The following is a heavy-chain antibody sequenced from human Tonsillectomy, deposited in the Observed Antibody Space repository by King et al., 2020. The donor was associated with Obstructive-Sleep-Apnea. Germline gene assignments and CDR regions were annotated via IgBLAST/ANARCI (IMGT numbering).Heavy chain of an antibody. CDR3: ARALTPRGAIFGVATTLSWYYGMDV. CDR1: GYTFTTNY. J-gene: IGHJ6*02. CDR2: INPSGGNT. Sequence: QLVQSGAEVKKPGASVRVSCKTSGYTFTTNYLHWVRQAPGQGLEWVGMINPSGGNTNYAQKFQDRVTMTRDTSTSTVYMDLSSLRSEDTAVYYCARALTPRGAIFGVATTLSWYYGMDVWGQGTTVTVSS. D-gene: IGHD3-3*01. V-gene: IGHV1-46*01.